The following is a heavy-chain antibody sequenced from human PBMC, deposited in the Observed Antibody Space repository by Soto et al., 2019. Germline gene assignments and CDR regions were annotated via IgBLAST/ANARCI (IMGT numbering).Heavy chain of an antibody. V-gene: IGHV3-23*01. CDR1: GFTFNNYA. J-gene: IGHJ4*02. CDR3: AKNNLFGSGTKDY. Sequence: EVQVLDSGGGLVQPGGSLRLSCAASGFTFNNYAMSWVRQAPGKGLEWVSSISGSGDTTYYADSVKGRFGIFRDNSRXXXFLXLNSXRAXDXXLYFCAKNNLFGSGTKDYWGQGTLVTVSS. D-gene: IGHD3-10*01. CDR2: ISGSGDTT.